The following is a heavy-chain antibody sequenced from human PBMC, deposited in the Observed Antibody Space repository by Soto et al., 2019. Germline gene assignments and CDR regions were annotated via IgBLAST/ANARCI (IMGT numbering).Heavy chain of an antibody. J-gene: IGHJ6*02. CDR1: GFTFTSYA. CDR2: ISGSGYST. D-gene: IGHD3-3*01. CDR3: AKAADGLEWLYYCVMEV. Sequence: GGSLRLSCAASGFTFTSYAMSWVRQAPGKGLEWVSGISGSGYSTHYADSVKGRFIISRDNSKNTLYLQINSLRAEDTAVYYCAKAADGLEWLYYCVMEVWGPGTTVNVFS. V-gene: IGHV3-23*01.